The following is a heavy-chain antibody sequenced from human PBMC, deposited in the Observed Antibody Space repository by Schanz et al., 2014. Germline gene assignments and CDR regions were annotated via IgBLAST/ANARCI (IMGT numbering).Heavy chain of an antibody. Sequence: QVQLVQSGAEVKKPGASVKVSCKASGYTLTGFGVSWVRQAPGQGRKWMGRISAYSGKSKYAQKLQGRVTMTTDTSTNTAYRERRSLTSDDTAVYYWARFNSGSHSPPYYYYGMVVWGQGTTVTVSS. V-gene: IGHV1-18*01. D-gene: IGHD1-26*01. CDR3: ARFNSGSHSPPYYYYGMVV. CDR2: ISAYSGKS. J-gene: IGHJ6*02. CDR1: GYTLTGFG.